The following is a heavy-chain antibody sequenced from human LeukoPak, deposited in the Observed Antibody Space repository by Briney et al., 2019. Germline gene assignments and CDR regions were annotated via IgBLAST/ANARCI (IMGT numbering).Heavy chain of an antibody. D-gene: IGHD3-10*01. CDR3: AALYGSGRRWVIPDAFDI. V-gene: IGHV4-39*07. CDR2: IYYSGST. Sequence: SETLSLTCTVSGGSISSSSYYWGWIRQPPGKGLEWIGSIYYSGSTYYNPSLKSRVTISVDTSKNQFSLKLSSVTAADTAVYYCAALYGSGRRWVIPDAFDIWGQGTMVTVSS. CDR1: GGSISSSSYY. J-gene: IGHJ3*02.